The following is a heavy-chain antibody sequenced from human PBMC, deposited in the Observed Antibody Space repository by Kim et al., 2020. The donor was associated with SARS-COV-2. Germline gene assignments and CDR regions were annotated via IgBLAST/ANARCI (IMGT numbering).Heavy chain of an antibody. CDR3: ARDHYYDFWNGYPEHSFMDV. CDR1: GFALSSYE. D-gene: IGHD3-3*01. Sequence: GGSLRLSCAASGFALSSYEMKWVRQAPGKGLEWVSYISSGAITRYYADSVKGRFTISRDNAKNSLYLQMNSLRAEDTGVYYCARDHYYDFWNGYPEHSFMDVWGKGTTVTVSS. CDR2: ISSGAITR. V-gene: IGHV3-48*03. J-gene: IGHJ6*03.